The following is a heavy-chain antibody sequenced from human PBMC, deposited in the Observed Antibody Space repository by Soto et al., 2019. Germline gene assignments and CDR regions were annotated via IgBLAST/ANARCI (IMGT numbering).Heavy chain of an antibody. CDR1: GFIFSSYA. J-gene: IGHJ4*02. Sequence: PGGSLRLSCAASGFIFSSYAMHWVRQAPGKGLEWVSSISGSGRITDYADFVKGRFTISRDSSKDALCLEMNSLRADDTAVYFCAKDPYSDVWSGYFPYFDYWAQGILVTVSS. CDR3: AKDPYSDVWSGYFPYFDY. CDR2: ISGSGRIT. D-gene: IGHD3-3*01. V-gene: IGHV3-23*01.